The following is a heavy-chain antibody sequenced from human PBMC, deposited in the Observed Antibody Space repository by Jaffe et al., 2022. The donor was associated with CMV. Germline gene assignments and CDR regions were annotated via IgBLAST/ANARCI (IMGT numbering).Heavy chain of an antibody. J-gene: IGHJ6*02. Sequence: EVQLLESGGGLVQPGGSLRLSCAASGFTFSSYAMSWVRQAPGKGLEWVSAISGSGGSTYYADSVKGRFTISRDNSKNTLYLQMNSLRAEDTAVYYCAKDGIGEGSSWPPADSYYYYGMDVWGQGTTVTVSS. V-gene: IGHV3-23*01. D-gene: IGHD6-13*01. CDR1: GFTFSSYA. CDR2: ISGSGGST. CDR3: AKDGIGEGSSWPPADSYYYYGMDV.